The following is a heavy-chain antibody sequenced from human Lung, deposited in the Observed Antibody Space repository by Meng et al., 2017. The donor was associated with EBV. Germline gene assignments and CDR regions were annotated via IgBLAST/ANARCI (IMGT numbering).Heavy chain of an antibody. CDR2: FVNYVDT. CDR1: GYTFGSYG. CDR3: ASGTPGRSYCDY. V-gene: IGHV1-18*01. Sequence: QGQLVQSGGEVKKPGASVRVSCKASGYTFGSYGICWVRQAPGQGLEWMGWFVNYVDTYPAPKFQGRVTMTTDTHTNTAFMELRSLTSDDTAVYYCASGTPGRSYCDYWGQGTLVTVSS. J-gene: IGHJ4*02. D-gene: IGHD2-15*01.